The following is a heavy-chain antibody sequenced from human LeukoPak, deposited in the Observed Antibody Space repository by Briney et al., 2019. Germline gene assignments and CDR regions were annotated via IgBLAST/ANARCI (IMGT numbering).Heavy chain of an antibody. CDR1: GFTFSRYW. V-gene: IGHV3-74*01. Sequence: GGSLRLSCAASGFTFSRYWMHWVRQGPGKGLVWVSRINSDGSSTSYADSVKGRCTISRDNAKNTLYLQMNSLRAEDTAVYYWAREYSTGFDPWGQGTLVTVSS. CDR3: AREYSTGFDP. J-gene: IGHJ5*02. CDR2: INSDGSST. D-gene: IGHD2-15*01.